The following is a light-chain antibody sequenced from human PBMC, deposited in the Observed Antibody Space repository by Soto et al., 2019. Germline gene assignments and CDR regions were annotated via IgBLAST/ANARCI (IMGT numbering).Light chain of an antibody. Sequence: QSVLTQPASVSGSPGQSITISCRGISSDVGGYNHVSWYQQYPGKAPKLIIYEVSDRPSGVSNRFSGSKSGNTASLTISGLQAEDEADYYCSSYTSSFRRVFGTGTKVTVL. CDR1: SSDVGGYNH. V-gene: IGLV2-14*01. CDR2: EVS. CDR3: SSYTSSFRRV. J-gene: IGLJ1*01.